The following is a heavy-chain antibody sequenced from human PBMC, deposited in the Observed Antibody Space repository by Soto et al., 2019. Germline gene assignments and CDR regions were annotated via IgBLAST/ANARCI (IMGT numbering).Heavy chain of an antibody. V-gene: IGHV2-5*02. Sequence: SGPTLVNPTQTLTLTCTFSGFSLSTSGVGVGWIRQPQGKALEWLALIYWDDDKRYSPSLKSRHAITKDNSKNNVVLTMTNRVPVDTATYYCAHRRDFCWYYDYWGQGTLVTVSS. D-gene: IGHD2-21*01. CDR2: IYWDDDK. CDR3: AHRRDFCWYYDY. J-gene: IGHJ4*02. CDR1: GFSLSTSGVG.